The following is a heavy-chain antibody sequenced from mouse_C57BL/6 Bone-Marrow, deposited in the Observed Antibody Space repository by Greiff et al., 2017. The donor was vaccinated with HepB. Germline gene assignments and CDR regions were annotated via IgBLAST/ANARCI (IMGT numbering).Heavy chain of an antibody. CDR1: GFNIKDYY. D-gene: IGHD2-12*01. J-gene: IGHJ4*01. CDR3: TAYYSFYYAMDY. V-gene: IGHV14-1*01. Sequence: EVKLMESGAELVRPGASVKLSCTASGFNIKDYYMHWVKQRPEQGLEWIGRIDPEDGDTEYAPKFQGKATMTADTSSNTAYLQLSSLTSEDTAVYYCTAYYSFYYAMDYWGQGTSVTVSS. CDR2: IDPEDGDT.